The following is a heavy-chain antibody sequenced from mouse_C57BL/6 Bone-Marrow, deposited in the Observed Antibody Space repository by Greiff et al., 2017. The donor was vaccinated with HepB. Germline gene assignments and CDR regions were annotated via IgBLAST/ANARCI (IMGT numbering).Heavy chain of an antibody. V-gene: IGHV1-80*01. CDR1: GYAFSSYW. J-gene: IGHJ4*01. Sequence: VQLQESGAELVKPGASVKISCKASGYAFSSYWMNWVKQRPGKGLEWIGQIYPGDGDTNYNGKFKGKATLTADKSSSTAYMQLRSLASEDSAVYYCAIPTLPSHYYYGSSYYYYAMDYWGQGTSVTVSS. D-gene: IGHD1-1*01. CDR3: AIPTLPSHYYYGSSYYYYAMDY. CDR2: IYPGDGDT.